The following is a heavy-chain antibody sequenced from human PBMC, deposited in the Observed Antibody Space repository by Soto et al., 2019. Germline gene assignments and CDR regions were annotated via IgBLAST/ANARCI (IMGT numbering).Heavy chain of an antibody. CDR2: VLYDGRNK. CDR1: EFTFSSYG. CDR3: AKAGYYDSSGYYELDY. D-gene: IGHD3-22*01. J-gene: IGHJ4*02. Sequence: QVQLVESGGGVVQPGRSLRLSCAASEFTFSSYGMHWVRQAPGKGLEWVAVVLYDGRNKYYADSVKGRFTISRDNSKNTVYLQMNSLRAEDTAVYYCAKAGYYDSSGYYELDYWGQGTLVTVSS. V-gene: IGHV3-30*18.